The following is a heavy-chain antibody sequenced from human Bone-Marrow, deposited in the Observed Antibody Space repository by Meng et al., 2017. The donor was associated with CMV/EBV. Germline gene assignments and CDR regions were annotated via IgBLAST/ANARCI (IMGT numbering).Heavy chain of an antibody. CDR3: ARAKGDDAFDI. V-gene: IGHV3-30*04. D-gene: IGHD3-16*01. CDR2: TSYDGSNK. J-gene: IGHJ3*02. CDR1: GFTFSRYA. Sequence: GGSLRLSCAASGFTFSRYAMHWVRQAPGKGLEWVALTSYDGSNKYYADSVKGRFTISRDNSKNTPYLQMNSLRAEDTAVYYCARAKGDDAFDIWGERTMVTVSS.